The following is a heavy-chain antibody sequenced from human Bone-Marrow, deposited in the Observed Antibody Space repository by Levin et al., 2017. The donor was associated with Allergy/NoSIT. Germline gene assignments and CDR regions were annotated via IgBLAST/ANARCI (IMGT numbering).Heavy chain of an antibody. Sequence: GESLKISCEASGFTFSSYAMTWVRQAPGKGLEWVSTIGGSGSITYSADSVKGRFTISRDNSKNTLYLQMNSLRAEDTAVYYCAKDPTVPHDAFDSWGQGTMVTVSS. CDR3: AKDPTVPHDAFDS. D-gene: IGHD4-11*01. V-gene: IGHV3-23*01. CDR1: GFTFSSYA. J-gene: IGHJ3*02. CDR2: IGGSGSIT.